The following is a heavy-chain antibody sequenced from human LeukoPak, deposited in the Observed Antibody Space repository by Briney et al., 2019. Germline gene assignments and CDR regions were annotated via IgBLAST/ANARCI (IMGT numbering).Heavy chain of an antibody. CDR2: IYYSGST. J-gene: IGHJ3*02. Sequence: SETLSLTCTVSGGSISSSSYYWGWIRQPPGKGLEWIGSIYYSGSTYYNPSLKSRVTISVDTSKNQFSLKLSSVTAADTAVYYCARDQGDGYNFIMIWGQGTMVTVSS. CDR1: GGSISSSSYY. D-gene: IGHD5-24*01. CDR3: ARDQGDGYNFIMI. V-gene: IGHV4-39*07.